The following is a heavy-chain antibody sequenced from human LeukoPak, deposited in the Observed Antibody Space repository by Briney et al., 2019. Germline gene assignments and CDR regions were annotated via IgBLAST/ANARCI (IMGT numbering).Heavy chain of an antibody. V-gene: IGHV4-30-2*01. CDR1: GASISSGGYS. CDR2: IYHSGGT. D-gene: IGHD3-16*01. J-gene: IGHJ5*02. CDR3: ARDIWGSST. Sequence: PSETLSLTCVVSGASISSGGYSWSWTRQPPGKGLEWIGCIYHSGGTHYNPSLKSRVTMSVDMSKNQISLNLNSVTAADTAVYYCARDIWGSSTWGPGTLVTVSS.